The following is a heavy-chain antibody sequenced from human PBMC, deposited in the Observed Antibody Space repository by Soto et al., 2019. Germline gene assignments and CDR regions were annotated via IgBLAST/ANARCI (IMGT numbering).Heavy chain of an antibody. CDR2: ISSSSNSI. D-gene: IGHD3-10*02. CDR3: ASAARELSGAQHRWFDP. J-gene: IGHJ5*02. Sequence: EVRLVESGGGLVQPGGSLRLSCAASGFTFSSYSMNWVRQVPGKGLEWVSYISSSSNSIYYADFVKGRFTISRDNAKNSLYLQMNRLRDEDTAVYYCASAARELSGAQHRWFDPWGQGTLVTVSS. CDR1: GFTFSSYS. V-gene: IGHV3-48*02.